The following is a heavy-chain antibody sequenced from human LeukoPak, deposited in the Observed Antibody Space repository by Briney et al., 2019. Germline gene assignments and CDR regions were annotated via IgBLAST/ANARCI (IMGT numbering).Heavy chain of an antibody. Sequence: GGSLRLSCAASGFTFSSYAMHWVRQAPGKGLEWVAVISYDGSNKYYADSVKGRFTISRDNSKNTLYLQMNSLRAEDTAVYYCAKSSYSSSWYVFYYGMDVWGKGTTVTVSS. D-gene: IGHD6-13*01. CDR2: ISYDGSNK. V-gene: IGHV3-30*04. CDR1: GFTFSSYA. J-gene: IGHJ6*04. CDR3: AKSSYSSSWYVFYYGMDV.